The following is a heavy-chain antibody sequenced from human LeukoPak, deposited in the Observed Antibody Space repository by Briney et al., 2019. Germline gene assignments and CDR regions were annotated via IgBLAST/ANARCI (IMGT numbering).Heavy chain of an antibody. CDR2: IIPILGIA. V-gene: IGHV1-69*04. D-gene: IGHD3-22*01. Sequence: GASVKVSCKASGGTFSSYAISWVRQAPGQGLEWMGRIIPILGIANYAQKFQGRVTITADKSTSTAYMELSSLRSEDTAVYYCASPQILDSSGYSGYAFDIWGQGTMVTVSS. CDR3: ASPQILDSSGYSGYAFDI. J-gene: IGHJ3*02. CDR1: GGTFSSYA.